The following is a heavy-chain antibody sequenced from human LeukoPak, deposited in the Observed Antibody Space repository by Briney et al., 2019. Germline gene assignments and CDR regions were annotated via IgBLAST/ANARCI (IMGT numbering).Heavy chain of an antibody. D-gene: IGHD1-1*01. CDR1: GFIFGSYD. CDR3: ARAVGWVGRRGGMDV. Sequence: GGSLRLSFAASGFIFGSYDFHWVRQRPGESLEWVSVIGSAGDTEYADSVRGRFTISREDVRNSLYLQMNSLRAGDTAVYYCARAVGWVGRRGGMDVWGQGTTVTVSS. J-gene: IGHJ6*02. V-gene: IGHV3-13*01. CDR2: IGSAGDT.